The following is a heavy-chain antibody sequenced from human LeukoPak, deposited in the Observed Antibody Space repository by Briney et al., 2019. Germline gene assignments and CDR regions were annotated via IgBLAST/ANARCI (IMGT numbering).Heavy chain of an antibody. CDR3: ARDSVGYGSGLL. D-gene: IGHD3-10*01. Sequence: ASVKVSCKASGYTFTGYYIHWVRQAPGQGLEWMGWINSNSGGTNYAQKFQGRVTMTRDTSITTAYMELNSLTSDDTAVYYCARDSVGYGSGLLWGQGTLVTVSS. CDR2: INSNSGGT. V-gene: IGHV1-2*02. CDR1: GYTFTGYY. J-gene: IGHJ4*02.